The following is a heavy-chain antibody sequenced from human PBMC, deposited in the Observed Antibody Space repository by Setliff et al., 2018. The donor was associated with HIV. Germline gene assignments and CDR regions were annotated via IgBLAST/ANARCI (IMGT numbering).Heavy chain of an antibody. CDR2: INHSGST. CDR1: GGSFSGFY. J-gene: IGHJ4*02. Sequence: PSETLSLTCAVYGGSFSGFYWSWIRQPPGKDLEWIGEINHSGSTNYNPSLKSRVTISVDTSKNQFSLKLTSVIAADTAVYYCATSTVAGLFDYWGQGALVT. CDR3: ATSTVAGLFDY. D-gene: IGHD6-19*01. V-gene: IGHV4-34*01.